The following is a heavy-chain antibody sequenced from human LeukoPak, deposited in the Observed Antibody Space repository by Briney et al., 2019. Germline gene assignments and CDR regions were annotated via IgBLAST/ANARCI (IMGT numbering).Heavy chain of an antibody. D-gene: IGHD6-19*01. CDR1: GYTFTSYD. CDR2: INPNSGGT. J-gene: IGHJ4*02. CDR3: ARGDLAVAGTFPNDY. V-gene: IGHV1-2*02. Sequence: ASVKVSCKASGYTFTSYDINWVRQATGQGLEWMGWINPNSGGTNYAQNFQGRVTMTWDTSISTAYMELSRLRYDDTAAYYCARGDLAVAGTFPNDYWGQGTLVTVSS.